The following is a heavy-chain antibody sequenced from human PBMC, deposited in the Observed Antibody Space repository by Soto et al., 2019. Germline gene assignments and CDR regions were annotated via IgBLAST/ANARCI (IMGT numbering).Heavy chain of an antibody. Sequence: QLVESGGGLVQPGGSLRLSCAASGFMFRDYWMAWARQAPGKGLQWVGVIKQDGSETHYVDSVRGRFTISRDNAKNSLYLKMNSLRADDTAVYYCTRDWDYWGQGILVTVSS. V-gene: IGHV3-7*01. J-gene: IGHJ4*02. CDR3: TRDWDY. CDR1: GFMFRDYW. CDR2: IKQDGSET.